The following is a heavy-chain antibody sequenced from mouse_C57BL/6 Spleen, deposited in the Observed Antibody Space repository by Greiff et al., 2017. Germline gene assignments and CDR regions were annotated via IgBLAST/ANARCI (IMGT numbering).Heavy chain of an antibody. CDR3: AREVYDYDAYFDY. CDR1: GYTFTDYY. D-gene: IGHD2-4*01. Sequence: EVQLQQSGPELVKPGASVKISCKASGYTFTDYYMNWVKQSHGKSLEWIGDINPNNGGTSYNQKFKGKATLTVDKSSSTAYMELRSLTSEDSAVYYCAREVYDYDAYFDYWGQGTTLTVSS. CDR2: INPNNGGT. J-gene: IGHJ2*01. V-gene: IGHV1-26*01.